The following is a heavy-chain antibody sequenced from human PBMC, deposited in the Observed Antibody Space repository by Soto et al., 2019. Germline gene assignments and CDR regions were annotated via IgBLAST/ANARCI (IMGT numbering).Heavy chain of an antibody. CDR3: ARADRTLVTSYSLDV. CDR1: GGSFSGYY. CDR2: INHSGTI. J-gene: IGHJ6*02. V-gene: IGHV4-34*01. D-gene: IGHD2-21*02. Sequence: QVQLQQWGAGLLKPSETLSLTCAVYGGSFSGYYWTWIRQPPGKGLEWIGEINHSGTINFNPSLKSRLTISLDTSKKHFSLKLRSVTDADTAAYYCARADRTLVTSYSLDVWGQGTTVTVSS.